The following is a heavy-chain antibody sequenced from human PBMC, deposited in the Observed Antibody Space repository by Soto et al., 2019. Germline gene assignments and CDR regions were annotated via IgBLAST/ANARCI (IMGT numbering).Heavy chain of an antibody. J-gene: IGHJ4*02. V-gene: IGHV1-69*13. D-gene: IGHD5-12*01. Sequence: RASVKVSCKASGGTFSSYAISWVRQAPGQGLEWMGGIIPIFGTANYAQKFQGRVTITADESTSTAYMELSNLRSEDAAVYYCARGPPSSGYATNDYWGQGTLVTVSS. CDR2: IIPIFGTA. CDR1: GGTFSSYA. CDR3: ARGPPSSGYATNDY.